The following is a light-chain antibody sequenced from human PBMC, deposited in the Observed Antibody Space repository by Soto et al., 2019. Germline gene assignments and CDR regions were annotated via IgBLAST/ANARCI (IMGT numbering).Light chain of an antibody. Sequence: DVVLTQSPDSLAVSLGERATINCKSSQSVFYNSNNKNYLAWYQQRVGQPPKLLIYWASTRQSGVPDRFSGSGSETDFTLTISSLQAEDVAVYFCQQYFSSPLTFGGGTKVEIK. CDR3: QQYFSSPLT. CDR1: QSVFYNSNNKNY. J-gene: IGKJ4*01. CDR2: WAS. V-gene: IGKV4-1*01.